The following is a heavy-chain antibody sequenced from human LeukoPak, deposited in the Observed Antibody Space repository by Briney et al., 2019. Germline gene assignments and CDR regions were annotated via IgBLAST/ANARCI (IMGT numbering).Heavy chain of an antibody. CDR2: ISSSSSYI. CDR1: GFTFSSYS. CDR3: ARSARIAGATTSVDY. D-gene: IGHD1-26*01. Sequence: PGGSLRLSCAASGFTFSSYSMNWVRQAPGKGLEWVSSISSSSSYIYYADSVKGRFTISRDNAKNSLYLQMNSLRAEDTAVYYCARSARIAGATTSVDYWGQGTLVTVSS. J-gene: IGHJ4*02. V-gene: IGHV3-21*01.